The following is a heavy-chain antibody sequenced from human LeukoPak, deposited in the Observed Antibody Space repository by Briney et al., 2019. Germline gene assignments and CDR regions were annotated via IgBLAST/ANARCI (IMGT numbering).Heavy chain of an antibody. Sequence: KPSETLSLTCTVSGGSISSGGYYWSRIRQHPREGLECIGYIYYSGSTYYNPSLKSRVTLSVDTSKNQFSLKLISVTAADTAVYYCARGTDGYIYDYWGQGTLATVSS. CDR3: ARGTDGYIYDY. CDR1: GGSISSGGYY. V-gene: IGHV4-31*03. CDR2: IYYSGST. D-gene: IGHD5-24*01. J-gene: IGHJ4*02.